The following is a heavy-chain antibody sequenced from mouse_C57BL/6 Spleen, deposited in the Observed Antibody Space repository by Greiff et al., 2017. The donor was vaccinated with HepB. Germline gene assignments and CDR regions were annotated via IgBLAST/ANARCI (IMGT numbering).Heavy chain of an antibody. Sequence: VQLQQSGAELVRPGTSVKVSCKASGYAFTNYLIEWVKQRPGQGLEWIGVINPGSGGTNYNEKFKGKATLTADKSSSTAYMQLSSLTSEDSAVYFCARKGVYYPFAYWGQGTLVTVSA. V-gene: IGHV1-54*01. CDR1: GYAFTNYL. J-gene: IGHJ3*01. CDR2: INPGSGGT. D-gene: IGHD2-1*01. CDR3: ARKGVYYPFAY.